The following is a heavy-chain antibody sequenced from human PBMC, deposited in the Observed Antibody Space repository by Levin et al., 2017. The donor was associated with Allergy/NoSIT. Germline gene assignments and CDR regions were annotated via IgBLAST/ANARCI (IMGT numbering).Heavy chain of an antibody. CDR2: IIPILGIA. J-gene: IGHJ6*02. CDR3: AARRGARDYYYYYGMDV. Sequence: GASVKVSCKASGGTFSSYAISWVRQAPGQGLEWMGRIIPILGIANYAQKFQGRVTITADKSTSTAYMELSSLRSEDTAVYYCAARRGARDYYYYYGMDVWGQGTTVTVSS. CDR1: GGTFSSYA. V-gene: IGHV1-69*04. D-gene: IGHD1-26*01.